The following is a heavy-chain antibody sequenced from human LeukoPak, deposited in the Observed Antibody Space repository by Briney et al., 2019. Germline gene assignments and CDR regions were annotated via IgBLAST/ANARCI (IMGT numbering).Heavy chain of an antibody. CDR1: GFTFSSYS. J-gene: IGHJ4*02. V-gene: IGHV3-21*01. D-gene: IGHD5-18*01. CDR3: ARDLGHSYGSFDY. CDR2: IISSRSYI. Sequence: NPGGSLRLSCAASGFTFSSYSMNWLRQAPGQGLEWVSSIISSRSYIYYADSVKGRFTISRDNAKNSLYLQMNSLRAEDTAVYYCARDLGHSYGSFDYWGQGTLVTVSS.